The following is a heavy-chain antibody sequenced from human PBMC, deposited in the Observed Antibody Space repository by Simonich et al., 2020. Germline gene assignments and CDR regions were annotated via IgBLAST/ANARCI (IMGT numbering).Heavy chain of an antibody. Sequence: EVQLVESGGGLVQPGGSLRLSCAASGFTFSSYWMSWVCQAPGKGCEWVANIKQGGSEKYYVDSVKGRVTISRDNAKNSLYLQMNSLRAEDTAVYYCAREYSSSSDPYWYFDLWGRGTLVTVSS. J-gene: IGHJ2*01. CDR3: AREYSSSSDPYWYFDL. CDR2: IKQGGSEK. D-gene: IGHD6-6*01. V-gene: IGHV3-7*01. CDR1: GFTFSSYW.